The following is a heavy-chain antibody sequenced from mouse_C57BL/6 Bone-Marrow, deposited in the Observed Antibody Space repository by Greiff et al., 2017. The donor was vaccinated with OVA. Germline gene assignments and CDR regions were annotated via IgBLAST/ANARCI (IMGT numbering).Heavy chain of an antibody. J-gene: IGHJ4*01. V-gene: IGHV1-9*01. CDR3: AREGGYYEYDGDAMDN. CDR1: GYTFTGYW. D-gene: IGHD2-4*01. Sequence: QVQLQQSGAELMKPGASVKLSCKATGYTFTGYWIEWVKQRPGHGLEWIGEILPGSGSTNYNEKFKGKATFTADTSSNTAYMQLSSLTTEDSAIYYCAREGGYYEYDGDAMDNWGQGTSVTVSS. CDR2: ILPGSGST.